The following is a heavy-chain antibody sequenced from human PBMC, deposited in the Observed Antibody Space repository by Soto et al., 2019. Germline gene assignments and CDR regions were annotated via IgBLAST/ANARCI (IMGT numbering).Heavy chain of an antibody. CDR3: ASAVGGSGHYYYYCGMDV. V-gene: IGHV1-69*01. Sequence: QVQLVQSGAEVKKPGSSVKVSCKASGGTFSSYAISWVRQAPGQGLEWMGGIIPIFGTANYAQKFQGRVTITADESTSTAYMELGSLRSEDTAVYYCASAVGGSGHYYYYCGMDVWGQGTTVTVSS. CDR2: IIPIFGTA. D-gene: IGHD2-15*01. J-gene: IGHJ6*02. CDR1: GGTFSSYA.